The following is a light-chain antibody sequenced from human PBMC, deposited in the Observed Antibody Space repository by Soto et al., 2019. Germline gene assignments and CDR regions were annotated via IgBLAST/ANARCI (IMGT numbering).Light chain of an antibody. CDR3: NSYTTSGTVV. V-gene: IGLV2-14*03. CDR1: SSDVGAYDY. J-gene: IGLJ1*01. CDR2: DVT. Sequence: QSALTQTASVSGSPGQSITISCTGTSSDVGAYDYVSWYQQHPGKAPKLIIYDVTNRPSGVSSRFSASKSGNTASLTISGLQAEDETDYYCNSYTTSGTVVFGTGTKLTVL.